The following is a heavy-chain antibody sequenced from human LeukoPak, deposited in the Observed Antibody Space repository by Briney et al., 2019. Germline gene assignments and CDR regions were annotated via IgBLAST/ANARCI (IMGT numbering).Heavy chain of an antibody. CDR1: GGSISSYY. Sequence: PSETLSLTCTVSGGSISSYYWSWIRQPPGKGLEWIGYIFYRGSTNYDLSLKSRVTISVDTSKNQFSLKLSSVTAADSAMYYCARTIVAPGGYWFDPWGQGTLVTVSS. J-gene: IGHJ5*02. D-gene: IGHD5-12*01. CDR3: ARTIVAPGGYWFDP. V-gene: IGHV4-59*01. CDR2: IFYRGST.